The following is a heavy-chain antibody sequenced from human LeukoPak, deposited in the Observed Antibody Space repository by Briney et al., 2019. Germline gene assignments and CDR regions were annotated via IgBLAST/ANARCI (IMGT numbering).Heavy chain of an antibody. D-gene: IGHD2-15*01. CDR3: ASNDEPKNRILYYYYYGMDV. CDR2: INPNSGGT. V-gene: IGHV1-2*06. J-gene: IGHJ6*02. Sequence: ASVKVSCKASGYTFTGYYMHWVRQAPGQGLEWMGRINPNSGGTNYAQKFQGRVTMTRDTSISTAYMELSRLRSDDTAVYYCASNDEPKNRILYYYYYGMDVWGQGTTVTVSS. CDR1: GYTFTGYY.